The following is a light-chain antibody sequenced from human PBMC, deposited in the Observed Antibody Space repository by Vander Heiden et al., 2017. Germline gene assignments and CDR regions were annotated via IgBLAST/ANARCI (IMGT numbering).Light chain of an antibody. Sequence: DIVMTQSPDSLAVSLGERATINCKSSQSVLYSSNNKNYLAWYQQKPGQPPKLLIYWASTRESGVPDRFSGSGSGTDFTLTISSLQAEDVAVYYCQQEDSIPYTFGQGTKVDIK. CDR3: QQEDSIPYT. J-gene: IGKJ2*01. V-gene: IGKV4-1*01. CDR2: WAS. CDR1: QSVLYSSNNKNY.